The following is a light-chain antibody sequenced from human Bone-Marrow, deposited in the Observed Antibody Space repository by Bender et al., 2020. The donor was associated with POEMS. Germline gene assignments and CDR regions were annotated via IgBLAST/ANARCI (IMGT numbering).Light chain of an antibody. Sequence: QSVVTQPPSLSEAPRQRVTISCSGSSSHIGNHVVNWYQQLPGEAPKLLIYYDDLLTPGASDRFSASKSGTSASLAISELQSEDEALYYCSAWADSLSGWVFGGGTKLTVL. CDR3: SAWADSLSGWV. V-gene: IGLV1-36*01. CDR2: YDD. J-gene: IGLJ3*02. CDR1: SSHIGNHV.